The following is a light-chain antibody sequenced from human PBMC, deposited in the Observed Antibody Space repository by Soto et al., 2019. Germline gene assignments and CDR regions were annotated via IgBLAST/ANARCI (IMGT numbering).Light chain of an antibody. Sequence: DIQMTQSPSTLSASVGDRVTITCRASQSISSWLAWYQQKPGKAPKLLIYKASSLKSGVPSRFSRSGSGTEFSLTISSLHPDDVATYYCPQYNSYSWTCGQGTKVESK. V-gene: IGKV1-5*03. CDR1: QSISSW. CDR2: KAS. J-gene: IGKJ1*01. CDR3: PQYNSYSWT.